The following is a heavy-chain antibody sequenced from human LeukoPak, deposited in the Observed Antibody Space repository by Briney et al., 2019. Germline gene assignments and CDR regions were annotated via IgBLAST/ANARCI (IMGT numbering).Heavy chain of an antibody. D-gene: IGHD2-21*02. CDR1: GYTFTTYG. CDR2: ISANNGNT. CDR3: ARADIVVVTALWYFDL. Sequence: ASVRVSCKASGYTFTTYGISWVRQAPGQGLEWMGWISANNGNTNYAQKVQGRVTMTTDTSTSTAYMELRTLRSDDTAVYYCARADIVVVTALWYFDLWGRGTLVSVSS. V-gene: IGHV1-18*01. J-gene: IGHJ2*01.